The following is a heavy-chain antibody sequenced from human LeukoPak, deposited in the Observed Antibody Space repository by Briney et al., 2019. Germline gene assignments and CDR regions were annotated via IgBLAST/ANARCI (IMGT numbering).Heavy chain of an antibody. J-gene: IGHJ4*02. CDR1: GFLFSSYA. V-gene: IGHV3-23*01. CDR3: AKPPPDYSDSSGYYFDY. CDR2: ISNRGGTT. D-gene: IGHD3-22*01. Sequence: GGSLRLSCAASGFLFSSYAMSWVRQAPGKGLEWVSGISNRGGTTYYADCVKGRFTISRDNSRNTLYLQLNSLRAEDTAVYYCAKPPPDYSDSSGYYFDYWGQGTLVTVSS.